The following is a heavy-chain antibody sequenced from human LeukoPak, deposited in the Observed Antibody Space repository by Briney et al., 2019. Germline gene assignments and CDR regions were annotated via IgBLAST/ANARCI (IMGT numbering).Heavy chain of an antibody. J-gene: IGHJ6*03. CDR2: IIPIFGTA. Sequence: SVKLSCKASGGTFSSYAISWVRHAPGQGLEWMGGIIPIFGTANYAQKFQGRVTITAAESTSTAYMELRILSSGDTAVYVCDSGSSGYGYYYYMDVWGKGATVTAS. CDR3: DSGSSGYGYYYYMDV. D-gene: IGHD3-22*01. V-gene: IGHV1-69*13. CDR1: GGTFSSYA.